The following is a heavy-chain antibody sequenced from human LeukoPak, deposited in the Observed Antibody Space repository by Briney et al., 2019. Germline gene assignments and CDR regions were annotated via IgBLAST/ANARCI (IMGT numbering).Heavy chain of an antibody. D-gene: IGHD3-10*01. J-gene: IGHJ4*02. CDR1: GFTFSSFA. CDR3: AKLGNFASGSYSD. Sequence: GGSLRLSCAASGFTFSSFAMSWVRQAPGKGLEWVSGISDSGGYTYYADSVKGRFTISRDNSKNTLYLHMNSLRAEDTAEYYCAKLGNFASGSYSDWGQGTLVTVSS. V-gene: IGHV3-23*01. CDR2: ISDSGGYT.